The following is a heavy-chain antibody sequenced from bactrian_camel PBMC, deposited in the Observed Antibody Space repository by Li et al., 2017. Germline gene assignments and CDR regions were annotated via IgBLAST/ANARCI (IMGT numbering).Heavy chain of an antibody. CDR2: FSTVLGRT. CDR1: GFTFSNYA. J-gene: IGHJ4*01. D-gene: IGHD2*01. V-gene: IGHV3S10*01. Sequence: VQLVESGGGLVQPGGSLKLSCAASGFTFSNYAMSWVRQAPGKGLEWVSSFSTVLGRTYYSNSVKGRFTISRDNRNNTVYLQMNSLDSEDTALYYCATPIFSPASDSLPSYEAGYWGQGTQVTVS. CDR3: ATPIFSPASDSLPSYEAGY.